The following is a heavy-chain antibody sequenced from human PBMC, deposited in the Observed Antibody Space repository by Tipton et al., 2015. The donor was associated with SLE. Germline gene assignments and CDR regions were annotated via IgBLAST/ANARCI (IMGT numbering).Heavy chain of an antibody. J-gene: IGHJ1*01. D-gene: IGHD3-3*01. V-gene: IGHV3-9*01. Sequence: VQLVQSGGGLVQPGRSLRLSCAASGFTFDDYAMHWVRQAPGKGLEWVSGFSWNSGSIGYADSVKGRFTISRDNAKNSLYLQMNSLRAEDTAVYYCAREFWSVPSSETFQDRGQGTLVIVSS. CDR3: AREFWSVPSSETFQD. CDR1: GFTFDDYA. CDR2: FSWNSGSI.